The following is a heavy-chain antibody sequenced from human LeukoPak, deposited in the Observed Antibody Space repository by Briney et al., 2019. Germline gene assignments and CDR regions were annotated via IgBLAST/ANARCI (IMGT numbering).Heavy chain of an antibody. Sequence: GASVKVSCKASGYTFTGYYMHWVRQAPGQGLEWMGWINPNSGGTNYAQKFQGRVTMTRDTSISTAYMELSRLRSDDTAVYYRARGIRIVVVPAAIRFDYWGQGTLVTVSS. CDR2: INPNSGGT. V-gene: IGHV1-2*02. D-gene: IGHD2-2*02. CDR1: GYTFTGYY. J-gene: IGHJ4*02. CDR3: ARGIRIVVVPAAIRFDY.